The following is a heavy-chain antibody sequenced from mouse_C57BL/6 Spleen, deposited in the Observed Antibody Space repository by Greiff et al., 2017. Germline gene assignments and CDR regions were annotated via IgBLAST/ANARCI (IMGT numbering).Heavy chain of an antibody. CDR3: ASHGNSWFAY. V-gene: IGHV3-6*01. D-gene: IGHD2-1*01. J-gene: IGHJ3*01. Sequence: EVQLVESGPGLVKPSQSLSLTCSVTGYSITSGYYWNWIRQFPGNKLEWMGYISYDGSNNYNPSLKNRISITRDTSKNQFFLKLNSVTTEDTATYYCASHGNSWFAYWGQGTLVTVSA. CDR1: GYSITSGYY. CDR2: ISYDGSN.